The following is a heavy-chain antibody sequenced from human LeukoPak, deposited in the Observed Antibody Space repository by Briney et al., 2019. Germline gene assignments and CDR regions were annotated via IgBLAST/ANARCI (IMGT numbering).Heavy chain of an antibody. Sequence: GGSLRLSCAASGFTFSDYYMSWIRQAPGKGLEWVSYISSSSSYTNYADSVKGRFTISRDNAKSSLYLQMNSLRAEDTAVYYCARNQPYSSSWALLYYWGQGTLVTVSS. D-gene: IGHD6-13*01. J-gene: IGHJ4*02. V-gene: IGHV3-11*03. CDR3: ARNQPYSSSWALLYY. CDR1: GFTFSDYY. CDR2: ISSSSSYT.